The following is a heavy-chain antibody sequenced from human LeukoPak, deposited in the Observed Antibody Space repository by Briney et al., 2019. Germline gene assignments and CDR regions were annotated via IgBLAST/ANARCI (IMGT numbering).Heavy chain of an antibody. CDR1: RFTFSDYA. CDR3: AKGSGSGWYGWFAP. CDR2: IEASGGAT. D-gene: IGHD6-19*01. J-gene: IGHJ5*02. Sequence: PGESLRLSCAASRFTFSDYAMYWVRQAPGKGLEWVSSIEASGGATYYADSAKGRFTISRDNSKNTFYLQMNSLRAEDTAVYYCAKGSGSGWYGWFAPWGQGTLVTVSS. V-gene: IGHV3-23*01.